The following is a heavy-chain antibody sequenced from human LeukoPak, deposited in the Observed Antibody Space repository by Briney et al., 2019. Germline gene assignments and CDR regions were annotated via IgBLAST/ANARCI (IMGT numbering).Heavy chain of an antibody. CDR3: AVVAKERVGGVYYFDY. Sequence: QSGGSLRLSCAASGFTFSDYDMHWVRQATGKGLEWVSSIGTGGDTYYTGSVKGRFTISRENAKNSLYLQMNSMRAGDKAVYYCAVVAKERVGGVYYFDYWGQGTLVTVCS. J-gene: IGHJ4*02. CDR1: GFTFSDYD. D-gene: IGHD1-1*01. CDR2: IGTGGDT. V-gene: IGHV3-13*01.